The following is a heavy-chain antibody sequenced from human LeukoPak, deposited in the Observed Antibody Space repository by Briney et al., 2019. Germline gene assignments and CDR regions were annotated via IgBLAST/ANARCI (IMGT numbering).Heavy chain of an antibody. J-gene: IGHJ6*03. CDR3: AKCSGWFVRGKDYYYYYMDV. Sequence: PGGSLRLSCAASGFIFSSYAMSWVRQAPGKGLEWVSTVSTTGGSTYYADSVKGRFTISRDNSKDTLYLQMNSLRAEDTAVYYCAKCSGWFVRGKDYYYYYMDVWGKGTTVTVSS. CDR2: VSTTGGST. CDR1: GFIFSSYA. V-gene: IGHV3-23*01. D-gene: IGHD6-19*01.